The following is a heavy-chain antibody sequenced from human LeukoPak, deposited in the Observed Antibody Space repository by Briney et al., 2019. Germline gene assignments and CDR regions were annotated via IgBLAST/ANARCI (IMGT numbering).Heavy chain of an antibody. J-gene: IGHJ3*02. V-gene: IGHV1-2*02. D-gene: IGHD7-27*01. CDR2: INPNSGGT. CDR3: ATTKLGIDAFDI. CDR1: GYTFTSYD. Sequence: ASVKISCKASGYTFTSYDMHWVRQAPGQGLEWMGWINPNSGGTNYAQKCQGRVTRTRDTSISKGYMEVSMLTSDATAVYYCATTKLGIDAFDIWGQGTMVTVSS.